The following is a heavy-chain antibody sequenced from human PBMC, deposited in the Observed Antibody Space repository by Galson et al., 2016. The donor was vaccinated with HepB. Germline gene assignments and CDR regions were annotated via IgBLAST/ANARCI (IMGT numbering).Heavy chain of an antibody. J-gene: IGHJ4*02. Sequence: SLRLSCAASGFTLSDYCMGWIRQAPGKGLEWVSYISNSGSVISDADSVKGRFTISRDNAKNSLSLQMNSLRAEDTAVYYCARISSTWAFDYWGQGTQVTVSS. V-gene: IGHV3-11*01. CDR2: ISNSGSVI. CDR3: ARISSTWAFDY. CDR1: GFTLSDYC. D-gene: IGHD6-13*01.